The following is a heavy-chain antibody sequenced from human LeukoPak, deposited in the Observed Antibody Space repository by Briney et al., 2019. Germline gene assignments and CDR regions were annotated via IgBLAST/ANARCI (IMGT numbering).Heavy chain of an antibody. D-gene: IGHD3-3*01. V-gene: IGHV4-59*11. J-gene: IGHJ5*02. CDR3: ARGTPYDFWSGYYTPQFDP. CDR1: GGSISGHY. Sequence: PSGTLSLTCTVSGGSISGHYWSWIRQPPGKGLEWIGYVYYTGTTNYNSSLKSRLTISIDTSKNQFSLKLSSVTAADTAVYYCARGTPYDFWSGYYTPQFDPWGQGTLVTVSS. CDR2: VYYTGTT.